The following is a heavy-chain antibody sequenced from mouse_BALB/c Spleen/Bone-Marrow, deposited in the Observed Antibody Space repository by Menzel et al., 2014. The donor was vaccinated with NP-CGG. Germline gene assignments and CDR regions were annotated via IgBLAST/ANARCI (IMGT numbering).Heavy chain of an antibody. J-gene: IGHJ3*01. CDR2: IDPANGNT. CDR1: GFNIKDTY. CDR3: ASYYYCSSGFAY. Sequence: DVQLQESGAELVKPGASVKLSCTASGFNIKDTYMHWVKQRPEQGLEWIGRIDPANGNTKYDPKFQGKATITADTSSNTAYLQLNSLTSEDTAVYYCASYYYCSSGFAYWGQGTLVTVSA. V-gene: IGHV14-3*02. D-gene: IGHD1-1*01.